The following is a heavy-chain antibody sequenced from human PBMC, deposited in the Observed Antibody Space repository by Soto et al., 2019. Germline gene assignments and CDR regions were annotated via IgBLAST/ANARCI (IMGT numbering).Heavy chain of an antibody. CDR1: GFTFSSYA. Sequence: EVQLLESGGGLVQPGGSLRLSCAASGFTFSSYAMTWVRQAPGKGLEWVSTISGSGATTHYADSVKGRFTISRDNSMNTLCLQMHSLRAEDTAVYDCAKDWVYCSGGSCPRPFDYWGQGTLVTVSS. J-gene: IGHJ4*02. D-gene: IGHD2-15*01. V-gene: IGHV3-23*01. CDR2: ISGSGATT. CDR3: AKDWVYCSGGSCPRPFDY.